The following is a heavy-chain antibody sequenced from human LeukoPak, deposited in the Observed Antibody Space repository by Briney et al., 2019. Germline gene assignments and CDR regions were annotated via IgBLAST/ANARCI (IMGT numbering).Heavy chain of an antibody. D-gene: IGHD3-22*01. CDR2: ISGSGGST. CDR3: AKKYDSSGYYPGYFDY. V-gene: IGHV3-23*01. CDR1: GFTFSSYA. Sequence: GGSLRLSCAASGFTFSSYAMSWVRQAPGKGLEWVSAISGSGGSTYYADSVKGRFTISRDNSKNTLYLQMNSLRAEDTAVYYCAKKYDSSGYYPGYFDYWGQGTLVTVSS. J-gene: IGHJ4*02.